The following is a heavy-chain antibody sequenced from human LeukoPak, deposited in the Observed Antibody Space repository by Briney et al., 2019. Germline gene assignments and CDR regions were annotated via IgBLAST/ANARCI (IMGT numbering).Heavy chain of an antibody. V-gene: IGHV4-61*02. J-gene: IGHJ4*02. Sequence: PSETLSLTCTVSGGSISSGSYYWSWIRQPAGEGLEWIGRIYTSGSTNYNPSLKSRVTISLDTSKNHFSLKLSSVTAADTAVYYCARVGDYALKDWGQGTLVTVSS. CDR1: GGSISSGSYY. CDR3: ARVGDYALKD. CDR2: IYTSGST. D-gene: IGHD3-16*01.